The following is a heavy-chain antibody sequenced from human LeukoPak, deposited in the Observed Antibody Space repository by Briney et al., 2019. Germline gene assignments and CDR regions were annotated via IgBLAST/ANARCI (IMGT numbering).Heavy chain of an antibody. D-gene: IGHD3-22*01. CDR2: IYPGDSDT. CDR1: GYSFTYYW. CDR3: ARQDSSGYSSVDP. J-gene: IGHJ5*02. V-gene: IGHV5-51*01. Sequence: GESLRISCKGFGYSFTYYWIGWVRQMPGKGLEWMGIIYPGDSDTRYSPSFQGQVTISADKSISTAYLQWSSLKASDTAMYYCARQDSSGYSSVDPWGQGTLVTVSS.